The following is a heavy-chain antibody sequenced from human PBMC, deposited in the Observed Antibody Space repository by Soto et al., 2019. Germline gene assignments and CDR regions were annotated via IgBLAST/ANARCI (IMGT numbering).Heavy chain of an antibody. J-gene: IGHJ4*02. Sequence: PGGSLRLSCAASGFTFDDFAMHWVRQGPGKGLEWVSGISWDGGKVAYVDSVKGRFTISRDNAKNSLYLQMNSLRAEDTAVYYCARDQIWGQGTLVTVSS. V-gene: IGHV3-9*01. CDR2: ISWDGGKV. CDR1: GFTFDDFA. CDR3: ARDQI.